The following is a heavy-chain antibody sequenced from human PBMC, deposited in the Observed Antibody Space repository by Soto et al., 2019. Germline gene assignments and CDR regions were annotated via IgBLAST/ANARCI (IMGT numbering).Heavy chain of an antibody. Sequence: EVQLLESGGALVQPGGSLRLSCAASGFTFSSYVFGWVRQAPGKGLEWVATISASGGNTYHADSVRGRFSISRDNSENTLYLHMNSLRAEDTAVYYCAKYGFPHGYFDYWGQGTLVTVSS. CDR2: ISASGGNT. CDR3: AKYGFPHGYFDY. J-gene: IGHJ4*02. V-gene: IGHV3-23*01. CDR1: GFTFSSYV. D-gene: IGHD3-10*01.